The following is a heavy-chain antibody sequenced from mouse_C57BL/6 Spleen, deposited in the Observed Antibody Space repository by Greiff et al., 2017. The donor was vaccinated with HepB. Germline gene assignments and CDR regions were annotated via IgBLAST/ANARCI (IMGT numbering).Heavy chain of an antibody. CDR3: ARKDYYGSSSYAMDY. CDR1: GYSITSGYY. Sequence: EVQLQESGPGLVKPSQSLSLTCSVTGYSITSGYYWNWIRQFPGNKLEWMGYISYDGSNNYNPSLKNRISITRDTSKNQFFLKLNSVTTEDTATYYCARKDYYGSSSYAMDYWGQGTSVTVSS. V-gene: IGHV3-6*01. J-gene: IGHJ4*01. D-gene: IGHD1-1*01. CDR2: ISYDGSN.